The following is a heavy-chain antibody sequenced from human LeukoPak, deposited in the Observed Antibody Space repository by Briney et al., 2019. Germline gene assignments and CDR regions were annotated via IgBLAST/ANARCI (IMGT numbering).Heavy chain of an antibody. CDR1: GFLFRSYD. J-gene: IGHJ4*02. Sequence: GRSLRLSCAASGFLFRSYDMHWVRQAPGKGLEWVAVIRYDGSNKYYTESVKGRFTIYRDNSNNTLYLQMNSLRVEDTAVYYCARGHVRGYSYGFGYWGQGSLVTVSS. D-gene: IGHD5-18*01. V-gene: IGHV3-33*08. CDR3: ARGHVRGYSYGFGY. CDR2: IRYDGSNK.